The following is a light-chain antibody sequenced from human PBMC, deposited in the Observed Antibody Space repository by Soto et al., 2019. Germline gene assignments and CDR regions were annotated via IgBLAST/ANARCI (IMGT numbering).Light chain of an antibody. CDR2: DVT. CDR3: SSYTSITPLV. V-gene: IGLV2-14*01. Sequence: SALTQPASVSGSPGQSITISCTGTSSDVGGYDYVSWYQQRPGKAPKLMIYDVTYRPSGVSSRFSGSKSGSTASLTISGLQTVDEADYYCSSYTSITPLVFGTGTKLTVL. CDR1: SSDVGGYDY. J-gene: IGLJ1*01.